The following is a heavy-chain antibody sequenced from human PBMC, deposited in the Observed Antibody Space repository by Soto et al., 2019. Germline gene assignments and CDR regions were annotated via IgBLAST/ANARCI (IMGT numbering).Heavy chain of an antibody. D-gene: IGHD6-19*01. CDR2: IYYSGST. CDR3: ARVRDSSGWYRWFDP. J-gene: IGHJ5*02. Sequence: SETLSLTCTVPGGSISSYYWSWIRQPPGKGLEWIGYIYYSGSTNYNPSLKSRVTISVDTSKNQFSLKLSSVTAADTAVYYCARVRDSSGWYRWFDPWGQGTLVTVSS. V-gene: IGHV4-59*01. CDR1: GGSISSYY.